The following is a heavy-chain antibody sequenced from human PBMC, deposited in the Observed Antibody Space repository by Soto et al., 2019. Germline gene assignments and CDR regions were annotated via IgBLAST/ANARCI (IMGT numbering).Heavy chain of an antibody. CDR2: MNPNSGNT. Sequence: GASVKVSCKASGYTFTSYDINWVRQATGQGLEWMGWMNPNSGNTGYAQKFQGRVTMTRNTSISTAYMELSSLRSEDTAVYYCARGLFTMVRGVIITEDACDIWGQGTMVTVSS. CDR1: GYTFTSYD. J-gene: IGHJ3*02. V-gene: IGHV1-8*01. D-gene: IGHD3-10*01. CDR3: ARGLFTMVRGVIITEDACDI.